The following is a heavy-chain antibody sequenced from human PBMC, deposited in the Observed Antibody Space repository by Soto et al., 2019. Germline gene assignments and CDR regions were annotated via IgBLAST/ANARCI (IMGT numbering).Heavy chain of an antibody. Sequence: SETLSLTCIVSGGSVSSSNWWRWVRQPPGKALEWIGEIYHSGSTTYNPSLKSRATISVDKSENQFSLRLKSVTAADTAVYYCASVGSDYDNSGYYLPWGPGTLVTVSS. D-gene: IGHD3-22*01. CDR3: ASVGSDYDNSGYYLP. J-gene: IGHJ5*02. V-gene: IGHV4-4*02. CDR2: IYHSGST. CDR1: GGSVSSSNW.